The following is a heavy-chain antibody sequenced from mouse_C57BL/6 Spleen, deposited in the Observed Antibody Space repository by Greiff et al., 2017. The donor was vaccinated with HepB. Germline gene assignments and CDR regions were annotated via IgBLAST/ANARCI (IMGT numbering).Heavy chain of an antibody. Sequence: QVQLQQPGAELVKPGASVKMSCKASGYTFTSYWITWVKQRPGQGLEWIGDIYPGSGSTNYNEKFKSKATLPVDTSSSTAYMQLSSLTSEDSAVYYGARRGCYGNYDEAMDYWGQGTSVTVSS. J-gene: IGHJ4*01. V-gene: IGHV1-55*01. CDR2: IYPGSGST. D-gene: IGHD2-1*01. CDR1: GYTFTSYW. CDR3: ARRGCYGNYDEAMDY.